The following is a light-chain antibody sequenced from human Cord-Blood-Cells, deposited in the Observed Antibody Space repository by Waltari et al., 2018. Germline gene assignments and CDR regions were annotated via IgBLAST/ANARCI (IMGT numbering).Light chain of an antibody. CDR3: QQSYSTPIFT. V-gene: IGKV1-39*01. Sequence: DIQMTQSPSSLSASVGDRVTLTCRASQSISSYLNWYQQKPGKAPKLLIYAASSLQSGVPSRFSGSGSGTDFTLTISSLQPEDFATYYCQQSYSTPIFTFGPGTKVDIK. J-gene: IGKJ3*01. CDR2: AAS. CDR1: QSISSY.